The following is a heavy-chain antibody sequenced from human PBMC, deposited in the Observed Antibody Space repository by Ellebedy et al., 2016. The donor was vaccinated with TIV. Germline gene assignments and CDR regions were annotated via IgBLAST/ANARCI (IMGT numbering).Heavy chain of an antibody. CDR1: AFTFSSHA. J-gene: IGHJ4*02. D-gene: IGHD1-26*01. Sequence: ETLSLTCSASAFTFSSHAMSWVRQAPGKGLEWVSVVTGGSDPTFYANFAKGRFTISKDISKNTLYLQMSDLRAEDSAVYYCARGSSGSSFSSYDYWGQGTLVTVSS. CDR3: ARGSSGSSFSSYDY. V-gene: IGHV3-23*01. CDR2: VTGGSDPT.